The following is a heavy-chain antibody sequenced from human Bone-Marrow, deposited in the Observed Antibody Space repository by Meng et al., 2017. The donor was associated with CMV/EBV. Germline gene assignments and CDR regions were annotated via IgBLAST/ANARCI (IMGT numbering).Heavy chain of an antibody. D-gene: IGHD2-2*01. Sequence: GESLKISCSASGFTFNTYAMSWVRQAPGKGLEWVSVIRGSGGSTYYADSVKGRFTISRDNSKNTLYLQMNSLRAEDTAVYYCARPSPMGAFDIWGQGTMVTVSS. CDR2: IRGSGGST. V-gene: IGHV3-23*01. CDR1: GFTFNTYA. CDR3: ARPSPMGAFDI. J-gene: IGHJ3*02.